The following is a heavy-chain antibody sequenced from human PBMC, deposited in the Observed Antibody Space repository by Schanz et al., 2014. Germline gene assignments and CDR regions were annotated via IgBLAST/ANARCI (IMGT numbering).Heavy chain of an antibody. CDR2: VPFDGSQK. V-gene: IGHV3-30*03. CDR3: ARESSNDIVLVPGAVFDH. Sequence: VQLVESGGGLIQPGGSLRLSCAASGFGFSSYSMNWVRQAPGKGLEWVAFVPFDGSQKFYADSVKGRFTISRDNSKNTVYLQMNSLRPGDTAVYYCARESSNDIVLVPGAVFDHWGQGILVTVSS. D-gene: IGHD2-2*01. J-gene: IGHJ4*02. CDR1: GFGFSSYS.